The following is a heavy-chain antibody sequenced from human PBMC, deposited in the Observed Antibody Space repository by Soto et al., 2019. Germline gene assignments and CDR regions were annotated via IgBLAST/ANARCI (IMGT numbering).Heavy chain of an antibody. CDR1: GFIFSDFA. Sequence: GGSLRLSCAASGFIFSDFAVDWVRQASGKGLEWAGRIRRKSDSYATTYGESVKGRSTISRDDSKNTAYLQMNSLRTEDTAVYYCAYIRGWGQGTLVTVS. CDR3: AYIRG. V-gene: IGHV3-73*01. CDR2: IRRKSDSYAT. D-gene: IGHD3-3*02. J-gene: IGHJ4*02.